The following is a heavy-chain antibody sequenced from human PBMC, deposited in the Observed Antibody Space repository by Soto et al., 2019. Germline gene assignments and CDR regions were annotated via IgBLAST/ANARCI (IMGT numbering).Heavy chain of an antibody. Sequence: EVQLLESGGGLVQPGGSLRLSCAASGFTFSTFDMTWVRQPPGKGLEWVSLIRGSSGSTYYADSVKGRFTISKDISKNTLDLQMNSLRDEDTALYFFGNGAWLDYWGQGNMVTVAS. J-gene: IGHJ4*02. CDR2: IRGSSGST. D-gene: IGHD2-8*01. CDR3: GNGAWLDY. CDR1: GFTFSTFD. V-gene: IGHV3-23*01.